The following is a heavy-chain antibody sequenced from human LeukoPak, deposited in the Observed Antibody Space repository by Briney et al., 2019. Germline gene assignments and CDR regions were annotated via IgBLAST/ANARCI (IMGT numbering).Heavy chain of an antibody. D-gene: IGHD4-17*01. Sequence: GGSLRLSCVGSGFIFSNYALIWVRQAPGKGLEWVSAISSAGTFYADSVRGRFIMSRDNPKNTLYLQMNSLRDEDTAIYYCARDPNGDYVGAFDFWGQGTMVTVSS. CDR1: GFIFSNYA. V-gene: IGHV3-23*01. CDR3: ARDPNGDYVGAFDF. CDR2: ISSAGT. J-gene: IGHJ3*01.